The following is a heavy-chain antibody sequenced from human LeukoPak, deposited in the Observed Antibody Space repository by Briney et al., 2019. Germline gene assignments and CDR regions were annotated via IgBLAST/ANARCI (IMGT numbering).Heavy chain of an antibody. D-gene: IGHD6-13*01. CDR1: GGSISSYY. V-gene: IGHV4-59*12. J-gene: IGHJ4*02. Sequence: PSETLSLTCTVSGGSISSYYWSWIRQPPGKGLEWIGYIYYSGSTNYNPSLKSRVTISVDTSKNQFSLKLSSVTAADTAMYYCARGSAVVAGADFDFWGQGTLVSVSS. CDR3: ARGSAVVAGADFDF. CDR2: IYYSGST.